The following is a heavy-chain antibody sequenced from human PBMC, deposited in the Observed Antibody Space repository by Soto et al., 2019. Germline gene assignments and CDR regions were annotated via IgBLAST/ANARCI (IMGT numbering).Heavy chain of an antibody. J-gene: IGHJ1*01. Sequence: SETLSLTCTVSGGSISSSTYYWGWIRQPPGKGLEWIGSIYYSGSTYYNPSLKSRVSISVDTSKNQFSLKLSSVTAADTAVYYCASSIIAALQDFQHWGQGTLVTVSS. CDR1: GGSISSSTYY. V-gene: IGHV4-39*01. CDR2: IYYSGST. CDR3: ASSIIAALQDFQH. D-gene: IGHD6-6*01.